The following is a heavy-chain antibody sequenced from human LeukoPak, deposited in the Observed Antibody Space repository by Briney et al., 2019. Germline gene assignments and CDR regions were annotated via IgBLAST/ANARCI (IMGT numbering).Heavy chain of an antibody. D-gene: IGHD3-10*01. CDR2: INPSGGST. CDR3: AKAPVLLWFGELLYYFDY. V-gene: IGHV1-46*01. CDR1: GYTFTSNY. Sequence: ASVKVSCKASGYTFTSNYMYWVRQAPGQGLEWMGIINPSGGSTSYAQKFQGRVTMTRDMSTSTVYMELRSLRSDDTAVYYCAKAPVLLWFGELLYYFDYWGQGTLVTVSS. J-gene: IGHJ4*02.